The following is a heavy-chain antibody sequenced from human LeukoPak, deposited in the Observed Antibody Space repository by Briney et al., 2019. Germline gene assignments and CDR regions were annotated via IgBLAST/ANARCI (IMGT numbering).Heavy chain of an antibody. CDR3: AKARGLYCSSTSCYDCDV. CDR2: INPNSGGT. Sequence: ASVKVSCRASGYTFTAYYIHWVRQAPGQGLEWMGWINPNSGGTNYAQKFQGRVTLTRDTSITTAYMELSRLRSDDTAVYYCAKARGLYCSSTSCYDCDVWGKGTTVTVSS. J-gene: IGHJ6*04. V-gene: IGHV1-2*02. CDR1: GYTFTAYY. D-gene: IGHD2-2*01.